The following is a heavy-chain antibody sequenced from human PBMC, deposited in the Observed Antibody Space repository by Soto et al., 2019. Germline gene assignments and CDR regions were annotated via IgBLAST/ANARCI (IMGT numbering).Heavy chain of an antibody. V-gene: IGHV3-30-3*01. CDR1: GFTFSSYA. CDR3: ASDFQHSYGSFDY. D-gene: IGHD5-18*01. Sequence: QVQLVESGGGVVQPGRSLRLSCAASGFTFSSYAMHWVRQAPGKGLEWVAVISYDGSNKYYADSVKGRFTISRDNSKNTLYLQMNSLRAEDTAVYYCASDFQHSYGSFDYWGQGTLVTVSS. J-gene: IGHJ4*02. CDR2: ISYDGSNK.